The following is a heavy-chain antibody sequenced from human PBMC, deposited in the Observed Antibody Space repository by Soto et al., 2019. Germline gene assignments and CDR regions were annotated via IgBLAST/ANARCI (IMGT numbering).Heavy chain of an antibody. CDR2: IYYSGST. Sequence: SETLSLTCAVSGGSISSYYWSWIRQPPGKGLEWIGYIYYSGSTNYNPSLKSRVTISVDTSKNQFSLKLSSVTAADTAVYYCARAWGYYFDYWGQGTLVTVSS. CDR1: GGSISSYY. CDR3: ARAWGYYFDY. V-gene: IGHV4-59*01. D-gene: IGHD3-16*01. J-gene: IGHJ4*02.